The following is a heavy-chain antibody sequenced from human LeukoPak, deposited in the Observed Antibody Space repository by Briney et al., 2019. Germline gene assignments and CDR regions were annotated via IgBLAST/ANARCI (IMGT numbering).Heavy chain of an antibody. CDR1: GVTFINHW. D-gene: IGHD4/OR15-4a*01. CDR3: ATIGAQTFDI. Sequence: PGGSLRLSCVGSGVTFINHWLNWVRQSPRKGLEWVANIKPDGIDKYYVDSARGRFTVSRDNAKNSAFLQMKSLRAEDTDIYYCATIGAQTFDIWGQGTLVSVSS. CDR2: IKPDGIDK. J-gene: IGHJ3*02. V-gene: IGHV3-7*01.